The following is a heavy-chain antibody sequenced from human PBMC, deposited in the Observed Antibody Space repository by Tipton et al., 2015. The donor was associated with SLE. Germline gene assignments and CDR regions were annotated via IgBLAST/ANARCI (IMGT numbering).Heavy chain of an antibody. Sequence: TLSLTCTVSGGSISSYYWSWIRQPPGKGLEWIGDASYSGRPNSNPSLKSRVTVSVDTSQNQFSLRLRSVTAADSAVYYCATYGAFVYMDVWGKGTTVTVSS. CDR3: ATYGAFVYMDV. CDR2: ASYSGRP. J-gene: IGHJ6*03. V-gene: IGHV4-59*01. D-gene: IGHD4-17*01. CDR1: GGSISSYY.